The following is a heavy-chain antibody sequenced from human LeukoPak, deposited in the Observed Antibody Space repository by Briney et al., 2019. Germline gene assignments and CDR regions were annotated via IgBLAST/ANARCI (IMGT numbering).Heavy chain of an antibody. Sequence: QPGGSLRLSRADSGFTFSSYAMSWVRQAPGKGMDWVSAISGSGGSTYYADCVEGRFTISRDNSKNTLYLQMISLRAEDTAVYYCAKDLSRAQYSGSYFEYFQHWGQGTLVTVSS. V-gene: IGHV3-23*01. D-gene: IGHD1-26*01. CDR1: GFTFSSYA. J-gene: IGHJ1*01. CDR2: ISGSGGST. CDR3: AKDLSRAQYSGSYFEYFQH.